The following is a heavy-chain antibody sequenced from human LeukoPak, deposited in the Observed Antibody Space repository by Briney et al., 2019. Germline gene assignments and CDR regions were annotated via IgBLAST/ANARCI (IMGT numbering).Heavy chain of an antibody. CDR1: GYTLTELS. CDR2: FDPEDGET. CDR3: ARGAVLYDSSGYYYAGYFDY. V-gene: IGHV1-24*01. Sequence: ASVKVSCKVSGYTLTELSMHWVRQAPGKGLEWMGGFDPEDGETIYAQKFQGRVTMTRNTSISTAYMELSSLRSEDTAVYYCARGAVLYDSSGYYYAGYFDYWGQGTLVTVSS. D-gene: IGHD3-22*01. J-gene: IGHJ4*02.